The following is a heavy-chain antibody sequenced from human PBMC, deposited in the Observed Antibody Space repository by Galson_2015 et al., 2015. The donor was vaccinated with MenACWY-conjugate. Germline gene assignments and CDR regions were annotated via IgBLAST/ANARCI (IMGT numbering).Heavy chain of an antibody. CDR3: AKTLAPGTLYYYMDV. V-gene: IGHV3-48*01. CDR1: GFTFSSYS. Sequence: SLRLSCAASGFTFSSYSMNWVRQAPGKGLEWVSYISSSSSTIYYADSVKGRFTISRDNAKNSLYLQMNSLRAEDTAVYYCAKTLAPGTLYYYMDVWGKGTTVTVSS. CDR2: ISSSSSTI. J-gene: IGHJ6*03.